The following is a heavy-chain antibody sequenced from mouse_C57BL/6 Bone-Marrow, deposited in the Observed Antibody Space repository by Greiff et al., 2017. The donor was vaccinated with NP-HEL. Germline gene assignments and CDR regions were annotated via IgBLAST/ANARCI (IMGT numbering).Heavy chain of an antibody. CDR2: ISYSGNT. D-gene: IGHD2-2*01. CDR3: ARSPVWLRRNYYAMDY. J-gene: IGHJ4*01. V-gene: IGHV3-8*01. Sequence: DVKLLESGPGLAKPSQTLSLTCSVTGYSITSDYWNWIRKFPGNKLEYMGYISYSGNTYYTPSLKTRISLTRNPSNNPYNLQLNSVNNEDTATYYCARSPVWLRRNYYAMDYWGQGTSVTVSS. CDR1: GYSITSDY.